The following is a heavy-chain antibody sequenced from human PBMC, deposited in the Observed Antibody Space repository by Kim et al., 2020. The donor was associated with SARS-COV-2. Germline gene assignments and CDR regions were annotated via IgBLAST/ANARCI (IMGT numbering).Heavy chain of an antibody. CDR1: GYTLTELS. V-gene: IGHV1-24*01. Sequence: ASVNVSCKVSGYTLTELSMHWVRQAPGKGLEWMGGFDPEDGETIYAQKFQRRVTMTEDTSTDTAYMELSSLRSEDTAVYYCATSITICGGFAPWGQGTLVTVST. CDR3: ATSITICGGFAP. D-gene: IGHD3-3*01. J-gene: IGHJ5*01. CDR2: FDPEDGET.